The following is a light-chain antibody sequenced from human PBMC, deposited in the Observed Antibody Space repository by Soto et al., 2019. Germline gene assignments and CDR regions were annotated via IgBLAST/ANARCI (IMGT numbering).Light chain of an antibody. Sequence: QSALTQPPSVSGSPGQSVTISCTGTSSDVGSYNRVSWYQQAPGTAPKLMIFEVNNRPSGVPDRFSGSKSGNTASLTISGLQAEDEGDYYCSSFTSRNTRVFGGGTKLTVL. J-gene: IGLJ3*02. V-gene: IGLV2-18*02. CDR3: SSFTSRNTRV. CDR1: SSDVGSYNR. CDR2: EVN.